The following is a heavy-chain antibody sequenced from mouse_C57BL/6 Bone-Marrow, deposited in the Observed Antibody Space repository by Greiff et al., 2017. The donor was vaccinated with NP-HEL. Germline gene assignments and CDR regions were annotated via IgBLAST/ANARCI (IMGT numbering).Heavy chain of an antibody. D-gene: IGHD1-1*01. J-gene: IGHJ1*03. V-gene: IGHV1-74*01. CDR3: APLYYGSSCCYFDV. Sequence: QVQLQQPGAELVKPGASVKLSCKASSYTFTSYWMHWVKQRPGQGLEWIGRIHPSDSDTNYNQKFKGKATLTVDKSSSTAYMPLSSLTSEDSAVYYCAPLYYGSSCCYFDVWGTGTTVTVSS. CDR1: SYTFTSYW. CDR2: IHPSDSDT.